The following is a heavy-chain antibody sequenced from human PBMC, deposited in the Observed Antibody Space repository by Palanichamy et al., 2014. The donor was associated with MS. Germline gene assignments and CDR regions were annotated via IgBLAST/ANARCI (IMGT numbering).Heavy chain of an antibody. CDR2: IYYSGST. J-gene: IGHJ3*02. D-gene: IGHD3-22*01. CDR3: ATHSAYYYDSSGYYMDASDI. Sequence: QVQLQESGPGLVKPSETLSLTCTVSGGSVSSGSYYWSWIRQPPGKGLEWIGYIYYSGSTNYNPSLKSRVTISVDTSKNQFSLKLSSVTAADTAVYYCATHSAYYYDSSGYYMDASDIWGQGTMVTVSS. CDR1: GGSVSSGSYY. V-gene: IGHV4-61*01.